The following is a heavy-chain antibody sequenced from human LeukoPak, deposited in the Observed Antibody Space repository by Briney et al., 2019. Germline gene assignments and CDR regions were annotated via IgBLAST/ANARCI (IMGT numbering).Heavy chain of an antibody. CDR1: GDSVSSNSAA. Sequence: SQTLSLTCAISGDSVSSNSAAWNRIRQSPSRGLEWLGRTYYRSKWYNDYAVSVKSRITINPDTSKNQFSLQLNSVTPEDTAVYYCARGMGAAADAFDIWGQGTMVTVSS. D-gene: IGHD6-13*01. CDR2: TYYRSKWYN. CDR3: ARGMGAAADAFDI. V-gene: IGHV6-1*01. J-gene: IGHJ3*02.